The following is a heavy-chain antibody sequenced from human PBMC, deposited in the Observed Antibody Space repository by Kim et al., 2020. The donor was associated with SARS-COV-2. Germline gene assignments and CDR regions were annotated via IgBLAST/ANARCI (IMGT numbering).Heavy chain of an antibody. Sequence: ASVKVSCKASGYTFTSYGISWVRQAPGQGLEWMGWISAYNGNTNYAQKLQGRVTMTTDTSTSTAYMELRSLRSDDTAVYYCARDKGARPTGLLLVVVPAAYYYYYGMDVWGQGTTVTVSS. CDR2: ISAYNGNT. J-gene: IGHJ6*02. D-gene: IGHD2-2*01. V-gene: IGHV1-18*01. CDR1: GYTFTSYG. CDR3: ARDKGARPTGLLLVVVPAAYYYYYGMDV.